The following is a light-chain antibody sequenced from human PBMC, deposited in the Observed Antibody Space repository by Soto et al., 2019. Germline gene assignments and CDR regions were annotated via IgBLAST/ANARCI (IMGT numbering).Light chain of an antibody. J-gene: IGLJ1*01. CDR2: DVS. CDR1: SSDVGGYNY. Sequence: QSVLTQPASLSVSPGQSISISCTGTSSDVGGYNYVSWYQQHPGKAPKLMIYDVSNRPSGVSNRFSGSKSGNTASLTISGLQAEDEADYYCSSYTSSSTWSFGTGTKVTVL. V-gene: IGLV2-14*01. CDR3: SSYTSSSTWS.